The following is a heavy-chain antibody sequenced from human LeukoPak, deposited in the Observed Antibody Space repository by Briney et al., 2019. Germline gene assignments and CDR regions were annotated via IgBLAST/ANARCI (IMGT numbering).Heavy chain of an antibody. D-gene: IGHD3-10*01. CDR1: GGSISSYY. V-gene: IGHV4-59*01. CDR2: IYYSGST. Sequence: SETLSLTCTVSGGSISSYYWSWIRQPPGKGLEWIGYIYYSGSTNYNPSLKSRVTISVDTSKNQFSLKLSSVTAADTAVYYRARGVGVRGVMSWFDPWGQGTLVTVSS. CDR3: ARGVGVRGVMSWFDP. J-gene: IGHJ5*02.